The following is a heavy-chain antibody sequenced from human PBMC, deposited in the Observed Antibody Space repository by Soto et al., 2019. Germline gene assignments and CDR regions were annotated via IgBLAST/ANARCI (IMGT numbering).Heavy chain of an antibody. CDR3: ARGGLSSGWYRLHYYYYGMDV. D-gene: IGHD6-19*01. Sequence: GSSVKVSCKASGYTFTSYSISWVRQAPGQGLEWMGWISAYNGNTNYAQKLQGRVTMTTDTSTSTAYMELRSLRSDDTAVYYCARGGLSSGWYRLHYYYYGMDVWGQGTTVTVSS. CDR1: GYTFTSYS. CDR2: ISAYNGNT. V-gene: IGHV1-18*04. J-gene: IGHJ6*02.